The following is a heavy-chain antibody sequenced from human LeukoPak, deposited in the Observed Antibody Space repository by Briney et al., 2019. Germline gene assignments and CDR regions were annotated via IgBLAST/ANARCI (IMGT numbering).Heavy chain of an antibody. J-gene: IGHJ4*02. D-gene: IGHD3-3*01. Sequence: GASVRVSCKASGYTFTDYHLHWVRQAPGQGLEWMGWINPNTGGTNYAQRSQGRVTMTRDTSITTAYMELSRLRSDDTALYYCARDIRPRVESFDYWGQGTLITVSS. CDR2: INPNTGGT. CDR1: GYTFTDYH. V-gene: IGHV1-2*02. CDR3: ARDIRPRVESFDY.